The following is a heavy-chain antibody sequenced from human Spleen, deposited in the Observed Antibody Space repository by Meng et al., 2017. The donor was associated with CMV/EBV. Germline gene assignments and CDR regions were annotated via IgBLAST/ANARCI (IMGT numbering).Heavy chain of an antibody. CDR3: AKVASSGYDFDWYLDL. V-gene: IGHV3-7*03. Sequence: GESLKISCAASGFTFSSYGMTWVRQAPGKGLEWVANIKEDGSEKYYVDSVKGRFTISRDNAKNSLYLQMNRLRAEDTALYFCAKVASSGYDFDWYLDLWGRGTLVTVSS. D-gene: IGHD5-12*01. CDR2: IKEDGSEK. J-gene: IGHJ2*01. CDR1: GFTFSSYG.